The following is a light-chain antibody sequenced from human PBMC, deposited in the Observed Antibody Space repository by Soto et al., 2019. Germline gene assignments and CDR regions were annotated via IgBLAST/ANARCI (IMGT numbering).Light chain of an antibody. CDR3: QQYGTSPIT. CDR2: GAS. Sequence: EIVLTQSPGTLSLSPGERATLSCRASQSVTSGYLAWYQQKPGQSPRLLMYGASSRATGVPDRFSGSGSGTDFTLTITRLEPEDFAVYYCQQYGTSPITFGQGTRLEIK. CDR1: QSVTSGY. J-gene: IGKJ5*01. V-gene: IGKV3-20*01.